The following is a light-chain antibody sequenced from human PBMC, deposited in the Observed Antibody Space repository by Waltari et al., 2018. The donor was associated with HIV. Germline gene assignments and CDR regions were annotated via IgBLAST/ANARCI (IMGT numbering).Light chain of an antibody. CDR2: GNN. J-gene: IGLJ2*01. CDR1: RSNIGAGHD. CDR3: QSYDINLRGEL. Sequence: QSVLTQPPSVSGALGQRVTISCTGSRSNIGAGHDIHWYQQLPGTAPKLLIYGNNNRPSGVPDRFSGSKSATSASLAITGLQAEDEADYYCQSYDINLRGELFGGGT. V-gene: IGLV1-40*01.